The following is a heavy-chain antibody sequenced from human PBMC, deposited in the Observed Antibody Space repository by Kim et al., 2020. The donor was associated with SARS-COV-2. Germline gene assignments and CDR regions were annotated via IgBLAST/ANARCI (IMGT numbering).Heavy chain of an antibody. CDR1: GYTFTSYD. CDR3: ARGSGYSYAKGYYGMDV. Sequence: ASVKVSCKASGYTFTSYDINWVRQATGQGLEWMGWMNPNSGNTGYAQKFQGRVTMTRNTSISTAYMELSSLRSEDTAVYYCARGSGYSYAKGYYGMDVWGQGTTVTVSS. V-gene: IGHV1-8*01. J-gene: IGHJ6*02. CDR2: MNPNSGNT. D-gene: IGHD5-18*01.